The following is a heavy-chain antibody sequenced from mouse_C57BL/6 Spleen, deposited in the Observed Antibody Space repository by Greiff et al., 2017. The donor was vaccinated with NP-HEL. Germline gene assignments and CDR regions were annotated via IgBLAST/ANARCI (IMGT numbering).Heavy chain of an antibody. CDR2: IYYSGTI. Sequence: DVKLQESGPGLVKPSQTVFLTCTVTGISITTGNYRWSWIRQFPGNKLEWIGYIYYSGTITYNPSLTSRTTITRDTPKNQFFLEMNSLTAEDTATYYCARYYGSSPPFDYWGQGTTLTVSS. CDR1: GISITTGNYR. D-gene: IGHD1-1*01. V-gene: IGHV3-5*01. J-gene: IGHJ2*01. CDR3: ARYYGSSPPFDY.